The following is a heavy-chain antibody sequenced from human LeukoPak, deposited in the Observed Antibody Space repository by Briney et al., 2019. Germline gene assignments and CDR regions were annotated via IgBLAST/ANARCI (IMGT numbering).Heavy chain of an antibody. J-gene: IGHJ4*02. CDR1: GFTFDDYA. V-gene: IGHV3-43D*04. D-gene: IGHD6-6*01. CDR3: AKDRSSDFSFDY. Sequence: GGSLRLSCAASGFTFDDYAMHWVRRAPGKGLEWVSLISWDGGSTYYADSVKGRFTISRDNSKNSLYLQMNSLRAEDTALYYCAKDRSSDFSFDYWGQGTLVTVSS. CDR2: ISWDGGST.